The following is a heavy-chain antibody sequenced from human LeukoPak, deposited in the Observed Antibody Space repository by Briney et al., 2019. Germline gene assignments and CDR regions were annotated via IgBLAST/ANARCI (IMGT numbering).Heavy chain of an antibody. V-gene: IGHV1-2*02. CDR3: ARVDLQDIIIDY. J-gene: IGHJ4*02. Sequence: ASVKVSCKASGYTFTGYYMHWVRQAPGQGLEWMGWINPSSGGTNYAQKFQGRVTMTRDTSISTAYMELSRLRSDDTAVYYCARVDLQDIIIDYWGQGTLVTVSS. CDR2: INPSSGGT. CDR1: GYTFTGYY. D-gene: IGHD4-4*01.